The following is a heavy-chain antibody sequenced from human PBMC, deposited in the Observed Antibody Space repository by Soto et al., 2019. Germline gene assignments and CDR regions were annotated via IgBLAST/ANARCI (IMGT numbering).Heavy chain of an antibody. CDR1: GYTFTSYG. J-gene: IGHJ6*02. D-gene: IGHD3-22*01. CDR2: ISAYNGNT. V-gene: IGHV1-18*01. CDR3: ARDSRFYYDSSGYYPQAGMDV. Sequence: GPSVKVSCKASGYTFTSYGISWVRQAPGQGLEWMGWISAYNGNTNYAQKLQGRVTMTTDTSTSTAYIELRSLRSDDTAVYYCARDSRFYYDSSGYYPQAGMDVWGQGTTVTVS.